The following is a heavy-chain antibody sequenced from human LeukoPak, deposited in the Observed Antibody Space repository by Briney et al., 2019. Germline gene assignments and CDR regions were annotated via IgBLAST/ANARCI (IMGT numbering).Heavy chain of an antibody. Sequence: GGSLRLSCAAPGFTFSSYWMSWVRQAPGKGLEWVANIKQDGREKYYVDSVKGRFTISRDNAKNSLYLQMNSLRAEDTAVYYCARYLMLPPHAFNIWGQGTMVTVSS. CDR2: IKQDGREK. J-gene: IGHJ3*02. D-gene: IGHD2-15*01. V-gene: IGHV3-7*01. CDR1: GFTFSSYW. CDR3: ARYLMLPPHAFNI.